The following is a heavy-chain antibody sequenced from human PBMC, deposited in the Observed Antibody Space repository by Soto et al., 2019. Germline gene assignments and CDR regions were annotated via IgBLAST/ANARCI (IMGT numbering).Heavy chain of an antibody. CDR3: ARDRETYVMYV. J-gene: IGHJ6*02. Sequence: QVQLVQSGAEVTKPGASVHVSCKASGYTFTSYDINWVRQATGQGLEWMGWLNPNSGNTAYAQKFQGRVTMTRNTSISTAYMELSSLRSEDTAVYYCARDRETYVMYVWGRGTTVTVSS. CDR2: LNPNSGNT. CDR1: GYTFTSYD. V-gene: IGHV1-8*01.